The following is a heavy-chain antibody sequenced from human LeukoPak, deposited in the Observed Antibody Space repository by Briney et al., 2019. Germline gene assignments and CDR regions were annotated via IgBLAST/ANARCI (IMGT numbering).Heavy chain of an antibody. D-gene: IGHD2-15*01. CDR1: GFTFSSYG. J-gene: IGHJ4*02. CDR3: AKGPSGYCSGGGTCYLAY. Sequence: GGSLRLSCAASGFTFSSYGMHWVRQAPGKGLEWVSSISGSGGSTYYADSVKGRFTISRDNSKNTLYLQMNSLRAEDTAVYYCAKGPSGYCSGGGTCYLAYWGQGTLVTVSS. V-gene: IGHV3-23*01. CDR2: ISGSGGST.